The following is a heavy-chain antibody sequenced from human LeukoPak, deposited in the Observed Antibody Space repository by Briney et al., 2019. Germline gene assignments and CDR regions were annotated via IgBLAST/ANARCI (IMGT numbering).Heavy chain of an antibody. Sequence: PGGSLRLSCAASGFTFSSYAMHWVRQAPGQGLEWMGIINPSGGSTSYAQKFQGRVTMTRDMSTSTVYMELSSLRSEDTAVYYCARGGVGATPDYWGQGTLVTVSS. D-gene: IGHD1-26*01. J-gene: IGHJ4*02. V-gene: IGHV1-46*01. CDR2: INPSGGST. CDR3: ARGGVGATPDY. CDR1: GFTFSSYA.